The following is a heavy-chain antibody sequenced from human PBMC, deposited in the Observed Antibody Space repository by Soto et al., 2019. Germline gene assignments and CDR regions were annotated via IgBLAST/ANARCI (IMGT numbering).Heavy chain of an antibody. Sequence: QVQLQKSGPGLVKPSETLSLTCTVSGGSMGNYYWFWIRQPAGKGLEWIGRVSSSGNTNDNPSLKSRATMSIDTSRNQFSLRLSSVTAADTAVYYCARADYDILTGSYAMDVWGQGTTVTVSS. V-gene: IGHV4-4*07. CDR3: ARADYDILTGSYAMDV. J-gene: IGHJ6*02. CDR2: VSSSGNT. CDR1: GGSMGNYY. D-gene: IGHD3-9*01.